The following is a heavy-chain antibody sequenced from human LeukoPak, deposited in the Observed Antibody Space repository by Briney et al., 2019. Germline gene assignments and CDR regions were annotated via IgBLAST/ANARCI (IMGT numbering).Heavy chain of an antibody. Sequence: ASVKVSCKASGYTFTSNFRDCVRQAPGQGLEWMGMIYPRDGSTSYAQKFQGRVTVTRDTSTSTVHMELSGLRSEDTAVYYCARDQEGFDYWGQGTLSPSPQ. CDR1: GYTFTSNF. J-gene: IGHJ4*02. CDR3: ARDQEGFDY. CDR2: IYPRDGST. V-gene: IGHV1-46*01.